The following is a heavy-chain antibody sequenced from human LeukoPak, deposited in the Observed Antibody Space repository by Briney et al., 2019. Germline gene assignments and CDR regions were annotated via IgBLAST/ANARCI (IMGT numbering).Heavy chain of an antibody. V-gene: IGHV3-23*01. CDR1: GFTFSSYA. Sequence: PGGSLRLSCAAPGFTFSSYAMSWVRQAPGKGLEWVSAISGSGGSTYYADSVKGRFTISRDNSKNTLYLQMNSLRAEDTAVYYCAKDDGMTGYLNWLDPWGQGTLVTVSS. D-gene: IGHD3-9*01. CDR3: AKDDGMTGYLNWLDP. CDR2: ISGSGGST. J-gene: IGHJ5*02.